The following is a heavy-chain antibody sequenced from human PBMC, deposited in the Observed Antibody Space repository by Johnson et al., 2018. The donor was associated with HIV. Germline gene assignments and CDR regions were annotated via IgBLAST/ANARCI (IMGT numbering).Heavy chain of an antibody. CDR1: GFTFSSYG. V-gene: IGHV3-30*02. D-gene: IGHD3-16*01. J-gene: IGHJ3*02. CDR2: IRYDGSEK. CDR3: ARRFGAAFDI. Sequence: QVQLVESGGGVVQPGGSLRLSCVASGFTFSSYGIHWVRQAPGKGLEWVAFIRYDGSEKYYVDSVKGRFTISRDNAKNSLYLQMNSLRAEDTAVYYCARRFGAAFDIWGQGTMVTVSS.